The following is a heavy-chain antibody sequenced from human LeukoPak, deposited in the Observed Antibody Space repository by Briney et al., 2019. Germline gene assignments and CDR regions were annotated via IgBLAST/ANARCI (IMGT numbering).Heavy chain of an antibody. CDR1: GFTFSSHW. Sequence: GGSLRLSCAASGFTFSSHWMNWVRQAPGKGLEWVANIKQDGSAKYYADSVKGRFNISRDNAQNSLYLQMNSLRAEDTAVYYCARDKGALPGFDYWGQGTWSPSPQ. CDR3: ARDKGALPGFDY. V-gene: IGHV3-7*01. J-gene: IGHJ4*02. CDR2: IKQDGSAK. D-gene: IGHD1-26*01.